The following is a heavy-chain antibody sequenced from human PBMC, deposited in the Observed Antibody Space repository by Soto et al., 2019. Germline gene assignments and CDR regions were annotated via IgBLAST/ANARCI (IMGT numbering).Heavy chain of an antibody. CDR3: ATPSLGTSSPPYFDN. J-gene: IGHJ4*02. Sequence: QVQLVQSGAEVKKPGSSVKVSCQASGGTFSGYALTWVRQAPGQGLEWMGEFVPLFGSTNYAQKFAGRITIIADESTSTRYMELTTLRSEDTAVYYCATPSLGTSSPPYFDNWGQGTLVTVSS. V-gene: IGHV1-69*01. CDR1: GGTFSGYA. CDR2: FVPLFGST.